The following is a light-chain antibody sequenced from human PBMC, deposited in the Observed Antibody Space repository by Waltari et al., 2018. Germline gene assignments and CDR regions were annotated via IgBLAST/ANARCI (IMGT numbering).Light chain of an antibody. V-gene: IGLV2-14*01. CDR2: EVT. CDR3: HSYTGSRTYV. Sequence: QSALTQPASVSGSPGQSITIFCPGTTNDVGGYNFVSWYQHHPGKAPKLIIYEVTKRPSGVSTRFSGSKSGNTASLTISGFQAEDEVDYYCHSYTGSRTYVFGTGTKVTVL. J-gene: IGLJ1*01. CDR1: TNDVGGYNF.